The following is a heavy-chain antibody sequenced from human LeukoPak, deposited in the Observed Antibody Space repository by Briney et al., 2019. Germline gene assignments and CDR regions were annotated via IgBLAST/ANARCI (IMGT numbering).Heavy chain of an antibody. CDR2: IYYSGNT. CDR3: ASQIAAADYYFDY. J-gene: IGHJ4*02. D-gene: IGHD6-13*01. CDR1: GGSISSYY. Sequence: SETLSLTCTVSGGSISSYYWSWIRQPPGKGLEWIGNIYYSGNTYYNPSLKSRVTISVDTSKNQFPLKLSSVTAADTAVYYCASQIAAADYYFDYWGQGTLVTVSS. V-gene: IGHV4-59*04.